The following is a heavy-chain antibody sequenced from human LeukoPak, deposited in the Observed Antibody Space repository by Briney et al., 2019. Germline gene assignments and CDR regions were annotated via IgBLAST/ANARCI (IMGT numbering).Heavy chain of an antibody. CDR3: AREGDHYDSSGYADP. CDR2: ISAYNGNT. D-gene: IGHD3-22*01. CDR1: GYTFTSYA. Sequence: GASVKVSCKASGYTFTSYAMNWVRQAPGQGLEWMGWISAYNGNTNYAQKLQGRVTMTTDTSTSTAYMELRSLRSDDTAVYYCAREGDHYDSSGYADPWGQGTLVTVSS. J-gene: IGHJ5*02. V-gene: IGHV1-18*04.